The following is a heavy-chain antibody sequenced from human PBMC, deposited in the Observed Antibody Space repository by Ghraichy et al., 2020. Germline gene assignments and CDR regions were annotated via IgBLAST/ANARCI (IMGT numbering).Heavy chain of an antibody. V-gene: IGHV4-59*01. CDR1: GGSISSYY. CDR3: ARASGSSPADY. Sequence: SETLSLTCTVSGGSISSYYWSWIRQPPGKGLEWIGYIYYSGSTNYNPSLKSRVTISVDTSKNQFSLKLSSVTAADTAVYYCARASGSSPADYWGQGTLVTVSS. D-gene: IGHD2-2*01. J-gene: IGHJ4*02. CDR2: IYYSGST.